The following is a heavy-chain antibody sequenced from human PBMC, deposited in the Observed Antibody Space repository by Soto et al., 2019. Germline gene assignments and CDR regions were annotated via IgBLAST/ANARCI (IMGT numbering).Heavy chain of an antibody. CDR1: GFTFDDYT. V-gene: IGHV3-43*01. J-gene: IGHJ6*02. Sequence: QTGGSLRLSCAASGFTFDDYTMHWVRQAPGKGLEWVSLISWDGGSTYYADSVKGRFTISRDNSKNSLYLQMNSLRTEDTALYYCAKDMGTPPSYGMDVWGQGTTVTVSS. CDR3: AKDMGTPPSYGMDV. CDR2: ISWDGGST. D-gene: IGHD1-1*01.